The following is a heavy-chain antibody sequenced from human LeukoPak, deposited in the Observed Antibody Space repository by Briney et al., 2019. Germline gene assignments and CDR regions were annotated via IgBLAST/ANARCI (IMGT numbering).Heavy chain of an antibody. CDR2: IYYSGST. J-gene: IGHJ4*02. CDR1: GGSISSYH. CDR3: ARGGGGYCSGGSCYSDFDY. Sequence: PSETLSLTCTASGGSISSYHWSWIRQPPGKGLEWIGYIYYSGSTNYNPSLKSRVTISVDTSKNQFSLKLSSVTAADTAVYYCARGGGGYCSGGSCYSDFDYWGQGTLVTVSS. D-gene: IGHD2-15*01. V-gene: IGHV4-59*12.